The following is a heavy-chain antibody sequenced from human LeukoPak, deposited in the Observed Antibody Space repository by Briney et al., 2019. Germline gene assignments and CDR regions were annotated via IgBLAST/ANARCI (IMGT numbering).Heavy chain of an antibody. CDR3: AREIVVVPAATERYYYYMDV. D-gene: IGHD2-2*01. CDR2: IYTSGST. CDR1: GGSISSGSYY. V-gene: IGHV4-61*02. J-gene: IGHJ6*03. Sequence: SETLSLTCTVSGGSISSGSYYWSWIRQPAGKGLEWIGRIYTSGSTNYNPSLKSRVTISVDTSKNQFSLKLSSVTAADTAVYYCAREIVVVPAATERYYYYMDVWGKGTTVTVSS.